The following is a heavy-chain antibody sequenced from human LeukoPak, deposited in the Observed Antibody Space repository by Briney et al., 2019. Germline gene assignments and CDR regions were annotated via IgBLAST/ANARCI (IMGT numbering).Heavy chain of an antibody. D-gene: IGHD3-10*01. J-gene: IGHJ4*02. V-gene: IGHV1-2*02. CDR3: ARDGPAQMVDFDY. Sequence: GDSVKVSCKTSGYTFSGTGWSLYWLRQAPGQGLECMGWIYPYTGATHYAQKFQGRVAMTRDTSISTAYMELSRLRPDDTAVYYCARDGPAQMVDFDYWGQGTLVTVSS. CDR1: GYTFSGTGWS. CDR2: IYPYTGAT.